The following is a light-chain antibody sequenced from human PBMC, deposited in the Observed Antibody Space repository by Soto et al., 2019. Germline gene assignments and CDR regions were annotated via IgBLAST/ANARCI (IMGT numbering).Light chain of an antibody. CDR1: SSDIGDYRY. J-gene: IGLJ1*01. Sequence: QSALTQPASVSGSPGQSITISCTGTSSDIGDYRYVSWYQQYPGKAPKLMIYEVTNRPSGVSDRFSGSKSGNTASLTISGLQPEDEADYYCSSYRSSSIPYVFGTGTKLTVL. V-gene: IGLV2-14*01. CDR2: EVT. CDR3: SSYRSSSIPYV.